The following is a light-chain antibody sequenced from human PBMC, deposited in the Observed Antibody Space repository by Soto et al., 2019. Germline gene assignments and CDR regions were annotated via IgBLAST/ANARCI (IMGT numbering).Light chain of an antibody. V-gene: IGLV1-40*01. CDR2: VNT. Sequence: QLVLTQPPSVSGAPGQRVTISCTGSSSNIGAGYDVHWYQQLPGTAPKLVIFVNTNRPSGVPDRFSGSKSGTSASLAITGLQAEDEADYYCQSYDRSLSGWVFGTGTQLTVL. CDR3: QSYDRSLSGWV. CDR1: SSNIGAGYD. J-gene: IGLJ3*02.